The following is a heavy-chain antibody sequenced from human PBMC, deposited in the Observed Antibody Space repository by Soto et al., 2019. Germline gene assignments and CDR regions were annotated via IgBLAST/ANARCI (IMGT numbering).Heavy chain of an antibody. CDR1: GGTFSSYT. CDR3: ARSSWIFGVVLWGENWFDP. V-gene: IGHV1-69*02. J-gene: IGHJ5*02. D-gene: IGHD3-3*01. Sequence: ASVKVSCKASGGTFSSYTISWVRQAPGQGLEWMGRIIPILGIANYAQKFQGRVTITADKSTSTAYMELSSLRSEDTAVYYCARSSWIFGVVLWGENWFDPWGQGTLVTVSS. CDR2: IIPILGIA.